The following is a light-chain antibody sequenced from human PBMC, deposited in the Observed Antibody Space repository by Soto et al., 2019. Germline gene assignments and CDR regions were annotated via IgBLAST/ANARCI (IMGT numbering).Light chain of an antibody. J-gene: IGKJ4*01. V-gene: IGKV3-11*01. Sequence: EIVLTQSPATLSLSPGERATLSCRASQSVKNFLAWYQQKPGQAPRLLIFDAVSRATGIPPRFSGSGSGTDFTLTITGLEPEDFEFYYCHQRWTWPFISAGGTSVEIK. CDR1: QSVKNF. CDR3: HQRWTWPFI. CDR2: DAV.